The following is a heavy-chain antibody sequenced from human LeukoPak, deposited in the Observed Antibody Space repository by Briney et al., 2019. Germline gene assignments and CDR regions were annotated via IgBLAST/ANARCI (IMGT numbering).Heavy chain of an antibody. J-gene: IGHJ4*02. V-gene: IGHV4-39*01. CDR2: IYYSGST. CDR3: ARRPYCSSTSCSPFDY. CDR1: GGSIGSSSYY. D-gene: IGHD2-2*01. Sequence: SALRSLTCPVSGGSIGSSSYYWGGIRQPPGKGLARIWSIYYSGSTYYNPSLKSRVIISVDTSKNQLSLKLSSVTAADTAVYYCARRPYCSSTSCSPFDYWGQGTLVTVSS.